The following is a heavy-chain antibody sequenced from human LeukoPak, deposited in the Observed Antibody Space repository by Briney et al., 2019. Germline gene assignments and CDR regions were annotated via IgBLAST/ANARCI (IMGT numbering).Heavy chain of an antibody. Sequence: ASVKVSCKASGYTFTNYYMHWVRQAPGQGLEWMGIINPSGGSTSYAQKFQGRVTMTRDMSTSTDYMELSSLRSEDTAVYYCARDLGNTYYDILTGYHLFDYWGQGTLVTVSS. CDR1: GYTFTNYY. CDR3: ARDLGNTYYDILTGYHLFDY. D-gene: IGHD3-9*01. V-gene: IGHV1-46*01. CDR2: INPSGGST. J-gene: IGHJ4*02.